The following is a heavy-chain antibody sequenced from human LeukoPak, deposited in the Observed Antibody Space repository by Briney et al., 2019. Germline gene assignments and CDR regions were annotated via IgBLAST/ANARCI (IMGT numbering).Heavy chain of an antibody. V-gene: IGHV4-34*01. CDR2: INHSGST. CDR1: GGSFSGYY. D-gene: IGHD6-13*01. Sequence: SETLSLTCAVYGGSFSGYYWSWIRQPPGKGLEWIGEINHSGSTNYNPSLKSRVTISVDTSKNQFSLKLSSVTAADTAVYYCARVPPRAALYYYYYYMDVWGKGTTVTVSS. CDR3: ARVPPRAALYYYYYYMDV. J-gene: IGHJ6*03.